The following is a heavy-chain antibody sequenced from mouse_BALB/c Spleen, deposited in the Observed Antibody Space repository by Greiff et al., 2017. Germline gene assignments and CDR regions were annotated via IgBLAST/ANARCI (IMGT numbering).Heavy chain of an antibody. Sequence: VQLKESGAELVRPGASVTLSCKASGYTFTDYEMHWVKQTPVHGLEWIGAIDPETGGTAYNQKFKGKATLTADKSSSTAYMELRSLTSEDSAVYYCTRDDGNDYWGQGTTLTVSS. J-gene: IGHJ2*01. D-gene: IGHD2-3*01. CDR1: GYTFTDYE. V-gene: IGHV1-15*01. CDR3: TRDDGNDY. CDR2: IDPETGGT.